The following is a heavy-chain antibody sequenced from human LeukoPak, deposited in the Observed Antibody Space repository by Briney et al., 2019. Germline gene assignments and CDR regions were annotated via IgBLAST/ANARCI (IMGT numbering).Heavy chain of an antibody. D-gene: IGHD4-17*01. CDR1: GYSFNTYW. J-gene: IGHJ5*02. CDR3: ARRKSDYGDGDNWFDP. V-gene: IGHV5-51*01. CDR2: IYPGDSDT. Sequence: GESLKISCKGSGYSFNTYWIGWVRQMPGKGLEYMGIIYPGDSDTRYSPSFQGQVTISADKSISTAYLQWSSLKASDTAMYYCARRKSDYGDGDNWFDPWGQGTLVTVSP.